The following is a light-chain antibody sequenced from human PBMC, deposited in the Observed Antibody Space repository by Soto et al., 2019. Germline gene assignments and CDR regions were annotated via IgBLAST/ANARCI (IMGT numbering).Light chain of an antibody. CDR2: AAS. CDR3: QQSYSTPYT. Sequence: DIQMTQSPSSLSASVGDRVTITCRASQSISTYLNWYQQKPGKAPKLLIYAASNLQSGVPSRFSGSGSGTDFTLTISSLRPEDFATYSCQQSYSTPYTFGQETKLEIK. J-gene: IGKJ2*01. CDR1: QSISTY. V-gene: IGKV1-39*01.